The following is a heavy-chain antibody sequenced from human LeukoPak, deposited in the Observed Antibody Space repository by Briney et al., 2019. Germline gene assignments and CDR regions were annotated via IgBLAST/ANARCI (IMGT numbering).Heavy chain of an antibody. D-gene: IGHD4-17*01. CDR2: IKSKTDGGTT. CDR1: GFTFSNAW. CDR3: TTTDDYGDYDYFDY. V-gene: IGHV3-15*01. Sequence: GGSLRLSCAASGFTFSNAWMSWVRQAPGKGLEWGGRIKSKTDGGTTDYAAPVKGRFTISRDDSKNTLYLQMNSLKTEDTAVYYCTTTDDYGDYDYFDYWGQGTLVTVSS. J-gene: IGHJ4*02.